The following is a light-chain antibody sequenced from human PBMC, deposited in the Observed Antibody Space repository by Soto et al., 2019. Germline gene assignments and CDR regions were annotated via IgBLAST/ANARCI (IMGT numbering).Light chain of an antibody. Sequence: QSVLTQPASVSGSPGQSITISCTGTASDVGGYNYVSWYQQHPGKAPKLMIHAVSNRPSGISSRFSGSKSGNTASLTISGLQSGDEADYFCCSYTSRTTYVFGTGTKLTVL. CDR3: CSYTSRTTYV. CDR2: AVS. CDR1: ASDVGGYNY. J-gene: IGLJ1*01. V-gene: IGLV2-14*01.